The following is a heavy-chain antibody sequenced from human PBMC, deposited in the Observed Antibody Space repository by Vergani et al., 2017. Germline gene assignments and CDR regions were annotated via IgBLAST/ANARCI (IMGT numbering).Heavy chain of an antibody. CDR3: AGEGDVLLWFGESINGFDP. Sequence: QVQLQESGPGLVKPSQTLSLTCTVSGGSISSGSYYWSWIRQPAGKGLEWIGRIYTSGSTNYNPSLKSRVTISVDTSKNQFSLKLSCVTAADTAVYYCAGEGDVLLWFGESINGFDPWGQGTLVTVSS. CDR2: IYTSGST. J-gene: IGHJ5*02. CDR1: GGSISSGSYY. D-gene: IGHD3-10*01. V-gene: IGHV4-61*02.